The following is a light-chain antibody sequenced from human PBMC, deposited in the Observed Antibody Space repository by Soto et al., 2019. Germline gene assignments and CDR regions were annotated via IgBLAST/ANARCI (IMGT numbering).Light chain of an antibody. Sequence: SVLTQPASVSGSPGQSINISCTGTSSDLGAYDYVSWYQHHPGQAPKLMIFEVKNRPSGVSHRFSGSKSGSTASLTISGLQAEDEDNYYCSSYANSGTSYVFGTGTKVTVL. V-gene: IGLV2-14*01. CDR1: SSDLGAYDY. J-gene: IGLJ1*01. CDR3: SSYANSGTSYV. CDR2: EVK.